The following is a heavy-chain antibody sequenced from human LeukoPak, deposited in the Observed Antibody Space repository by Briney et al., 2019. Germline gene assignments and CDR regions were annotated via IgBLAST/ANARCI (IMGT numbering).Heavy chain of an antibody. D-gene: IGHD1-1*01. CDR2: IYYIGST. CDR3: ARTTLLGTQDY. J-gene: IGHJ4*02. Sequence: SETLSLTCTVSGGSINGYYWTWIRQPPGKGLEWIGYIYYIGSTKYNPSLTGRVTISADSSKNQFSLRLSSVTAADTAFYFCARTTLLGTQDYWGRGTLVTVSS. V-gene: IGHV4-59*01. CDR1: GGSINGYY.